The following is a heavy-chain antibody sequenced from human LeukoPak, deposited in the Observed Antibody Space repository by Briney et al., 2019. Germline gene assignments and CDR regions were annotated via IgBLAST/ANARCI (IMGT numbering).Heavy chain of an antibody. V-gene: IGHV4-34*01. Sequence: PSETLSLTCAVSGGPFSGDYWSWIRQPPGKGLEWIGEINHSGRTNCNPSLKSRVTISVDTSKNQFSLKLSSVTAADTAVYYCARGRLLWADGMDVWGQGTTVTVSS. D-gene: IGHD3-10*01. CDR1: GGPFSGDY. J-gene: IGHJ6*02. CDR3: ARGRLLWADGMDV. CDR2: INHSGRT.